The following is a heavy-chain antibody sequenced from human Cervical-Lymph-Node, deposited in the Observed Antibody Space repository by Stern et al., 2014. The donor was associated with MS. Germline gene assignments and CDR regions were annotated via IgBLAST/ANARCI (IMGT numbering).Heavy chain of an antibody. CDR1: AYTITDYY. CDR3: ARGGGYSYSTLDY. D-gene: IGHD3-10*01. CDR2: INPNSGGT. V-gene: IGHV1-2*02. J-gene: IGHJ4*02. Sequence: QVQLVPSGAEVKKPGDSVKVSCKASAYTITDYYTHWVRQAPGHGLEWMGWINPNSGGTYSAQKCQGRLTMTRDTSISTAYMKLSSLRSDDTAVYYCARGGGYSYSTLDYWGQGTQVTVSS.